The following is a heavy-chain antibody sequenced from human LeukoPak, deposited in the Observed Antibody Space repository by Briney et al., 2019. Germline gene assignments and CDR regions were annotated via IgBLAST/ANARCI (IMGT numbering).Heavy chain of an antibody. CDR1: GFMFSNYW. V-gene: IGHV3-7*01. D-gene: IGHD3-10*01. CDR3: AKVAKYYYGSETYYFFEQ. Sequence: GGSLRLSCAASGFMFSNYWMNWVRQAPGKGLEWVANIKPDGSDKYYLDSIKGRFTISRDNARNSLELQMNSLRVEDTAVYYCAKVAKYYYGSETYYFFEQWGQGTPVTASS. CDR2: IKPDGSDK. J-gene: IGHJ4*02.